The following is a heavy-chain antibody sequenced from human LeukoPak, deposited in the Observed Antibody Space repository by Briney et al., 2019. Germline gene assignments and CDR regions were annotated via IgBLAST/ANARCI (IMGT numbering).Heavy chain of an antibody. Sequence: ASVKVSCKASGGTFISYAISWVRQAPGQGLEWMGRIIPIFGTANYAQKFQGRVTITTDESTSTAYMELSSLRSEDTAVYYCARHPAYYGSGSLDYWGQGTLVTVSS. D-gene: IGHD3-10*01. CDR2: IIPIFGTA. CDR1: GGTFISYA. CDR3: ARHPAYYGSGSLDY. J-gene: IGHJ4*02. V-gene: IGHV1-69*05.